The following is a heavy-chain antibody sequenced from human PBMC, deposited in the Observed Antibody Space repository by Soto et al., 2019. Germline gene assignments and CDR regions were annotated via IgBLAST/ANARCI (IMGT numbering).Heavy chain of an antibody. J-gene: IGHJ4*02. CDR1: GFTVSSNY. CDR2: IYSGGST. Sequence: QPVGSLRLSCAASGFTVSSNYMSWVRQAPGKGLEWVSVIYSGGSTYYADSVKGRFTISRDNSKNTLYLQMISLRAEDTAVYYCVCFGVVRKDDYWGQGTLVTVSS. V-gene: IGHV3-53*01. CDR3: VCFGVVRKDDY. D-gene: IGHD3-3*01.